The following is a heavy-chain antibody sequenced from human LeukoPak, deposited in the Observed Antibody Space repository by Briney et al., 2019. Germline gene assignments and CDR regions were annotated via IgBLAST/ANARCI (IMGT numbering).Heavy chain of an antibody. CDR1: GFTFSDSY. CDR2: ISSSSSDT. Sequence: GGSLRLSCAASGFTFSDSYMSWIRQTPGKGLEWLSNISSSSSDTNYADSVKGRFTISRDNAKNSLYLQMNSLRAEDTAVYYCARGSRTIELGDDYWGQGTLVTVSS. D-gene: IGHD5-24*01. V-gene: IGHV3-11*06. CDR3: ARGSRTIELGDDY. J-gene: IGHJ4*02.